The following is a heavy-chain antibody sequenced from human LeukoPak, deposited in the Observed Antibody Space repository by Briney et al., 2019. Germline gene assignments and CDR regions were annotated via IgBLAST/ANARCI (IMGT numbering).Heavy chain of an antibody. D-gene: IGHD1-26*01. Sequence: ASVKVSCKASGYTFTGNYIHWVRQAPGQGLEWMGLINPNSGGTNYAQKFQGRVTLTKDTSIPTGYMELSSLRSDDTAVYYCARDLSGSYDYWGQGTLVTVSS. J-gene: IGHJ4*02. CDR3: ARDLSGSYDY. CDR2: INPNSGGT. V-gene: IGHV1-2*02. CDR1: GYTFTGNY.